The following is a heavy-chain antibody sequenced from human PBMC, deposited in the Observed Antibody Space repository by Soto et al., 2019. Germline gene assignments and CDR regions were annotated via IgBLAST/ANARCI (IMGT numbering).Heavy chain of an antibody. CDR1: GYTFTSYA. Sequence: EASVKVSCKASGYTFTSYAISWVRQAPGQRLEWMGWISAYNGNTNYAQKLQGRVTMTTDTSTSTAYMELRSLRSDDTAVYYCASSYWSAYSSSWYYFDYWGQGTLVTVSS. D-gene: IGHD6-13*01. V-gene: IGHV1-18*01. J-gene: IGHJ4*02. CDR2: ISAYNGNT. CDR3: ASSYWSAYSSSWYYFDY.